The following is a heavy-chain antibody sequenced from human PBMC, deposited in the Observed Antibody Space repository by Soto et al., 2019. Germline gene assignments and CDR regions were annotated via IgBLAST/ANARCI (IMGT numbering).Heavy chain of an antibody. CDR1: GGSISSSSYY. CDR2: IYYSGST. J-gene: IGHJ3*02. CDR3: ARSAGSGIAFDI. D-gene: IGHD3-10*01. Sequence: SDTLSLTCTVSGGSISSSSYYWGWIRQPPGKGLEWIGSIYYSGSTYYNPSLKSRVTISVDTSKNQFSLKLSSVTAADTAVYYCARSAGSGIAFDIWGQGTMLTVSS. V-gene: IGHV4-39*01.